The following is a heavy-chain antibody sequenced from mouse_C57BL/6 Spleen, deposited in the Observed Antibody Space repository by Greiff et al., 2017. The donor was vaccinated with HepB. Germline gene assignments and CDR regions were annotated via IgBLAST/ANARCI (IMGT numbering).Heavy chain of an antibody. Sequence: EVHLVESGGGLVKPGGSLKLSCAASGFTFSDYGMHWVRQAPEKGLEWVAYISSGSSTIYYADTVKGRFTISRDNAKNTLFLQMTSLRSEDTAMYYCASWDDYEEYFDYWGQGTTLTVSS. CDR3: ASWDDYEEYFDY. CDR1: GFTFSDYG. V-gene: IGHV5-17*01. CDR2: ISSGSSTI. D-gene: IGHD2-4*01. J-gene: IGHJ2*01.